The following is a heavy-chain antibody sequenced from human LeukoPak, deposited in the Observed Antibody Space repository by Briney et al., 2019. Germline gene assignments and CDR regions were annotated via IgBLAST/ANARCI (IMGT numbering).Heavy chain of an antibody. D-gene: IGHD2-21*02. CDR2: IYYSEST. CDR1: GCSISSYY. Sequence: SETLSLTCTVSGCSISSYYWSWIRQPPGKGLEWIGYIYYSESTNYNPSLKSRVTISIDTSKNQFSLKLSSVTAADTAIYYCARHLTSVGGDDWFDPWGQGNLVTVSS. CDR3: ARHLTSVGGDDWFDP. V-gene: IGHV4-59*08. J-gene: IGHJ5*02.